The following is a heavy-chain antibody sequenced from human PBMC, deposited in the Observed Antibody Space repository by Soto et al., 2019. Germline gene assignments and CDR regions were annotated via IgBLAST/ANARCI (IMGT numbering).Heavy chain of an antibody. CDR1: GGTFSSYA. Sequence: ASVKVSCKASGGTFSSYAISWVRQAPGQGLEWMGGIIPIFGTANYAQKFQGRVTITADKSTSTAYMELSSLRSEDTAVYYCATSPTVYYGMDVWGQGTTVTVSS. J-gene: IGHJ6*02. V-gene: IGHV1-69*06. CDR3: ATSPTVYYGMDV. D-gene: IGHD4-17*01. CDR2: IIPIFGTA.